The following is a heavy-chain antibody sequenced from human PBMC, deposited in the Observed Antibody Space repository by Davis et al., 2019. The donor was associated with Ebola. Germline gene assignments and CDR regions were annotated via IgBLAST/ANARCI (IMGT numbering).Heavy chain of an antibody. J-gene: IGHJ6*03. CDR3: ASFTWRWNIVATTGDYYMDV. CDR2: IDPSDSYT. CDR1: GYSFTSYW. Sequence: GESLKISCKGSGYSFTSYWISWVRQMPGKGLEWMGRIDPSDSYTNYSPSFQGHVTISADKSISTAYLQWSSLKASDTAMYYCASFTWRWNIVATTGDYYMDVWGKGTTVTVSS. D-gene: IGHD5-12*01. V-gene: IGHV5-10-1*01.